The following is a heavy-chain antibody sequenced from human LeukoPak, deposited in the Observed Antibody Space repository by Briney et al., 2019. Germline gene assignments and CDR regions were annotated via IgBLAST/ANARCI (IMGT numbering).Heavy chain of an antibody. CDR2: INDNGGRT. J-gene: IGHJ4*02. D-gene: IGHD3-9*01. CDR1: GFTFSSYA. V-gene: IGHV3-23*01. Sequence: GSLRLSCAASGFTFSSYAMSWVRQVPGKGLEWVSGINDNGGRTYYTDSVKGRFIISRDNSKNTLYLQMNSLRADDTAVYYCAKDPDYDILTGTTFDYWGQGTLVTVSS. CDR3: AKDPDYDILTGTTFDY.